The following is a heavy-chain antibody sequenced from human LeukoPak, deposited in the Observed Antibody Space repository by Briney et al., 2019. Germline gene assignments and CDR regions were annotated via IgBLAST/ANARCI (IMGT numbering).Heavy chain of an antibody. Sequence: GGSLRLSCEVSGLTFSNVWMHWVRQAPGQGLVWVSRINTAGSTVYADPVKGRFTISRDNAKNMVYLQMNSLRAEDTGVYFCASFRDTDNWGRGTMLTVSS. V-gene: IGHV3-74*01. D-gene: IGHD2-21*01. CDR1: GLTFSNVW. J-gene: IGHJ3*01. CDR3: ASFRDTDN. CDR2: INTAGST.